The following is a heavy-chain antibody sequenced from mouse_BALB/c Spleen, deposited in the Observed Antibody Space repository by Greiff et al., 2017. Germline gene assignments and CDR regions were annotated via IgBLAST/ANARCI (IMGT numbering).Heavy chain of an antibody. CDR3: TRSHYYGSSSDY. CDR1: GYTFTNYW. J-gene: IGHJ2*01. D-gene: IGHD1-1*01. V-gene: IGHV1-63*01. CDR2: IYPGGGYT. Sequence: QVQLQQSGAELVRPGTSVKISCKASGYTFTNYWLGWVKQRPGHGLEWIGDIYPGGGYTNYNQKFKDKATLTVDKSSSTAYMQLSSPTSEDSAVYYCTRSHYYGSSSDYWGQGTTLTVSS.